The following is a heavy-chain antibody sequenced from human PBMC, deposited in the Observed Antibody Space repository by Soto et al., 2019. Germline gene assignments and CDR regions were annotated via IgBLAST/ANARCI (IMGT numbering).Heavy chain of an antibody. CDR1: GFDFSGSE. CDR2: ITGSGGVM. J-gene: IGHJ4*02. V-gene: IGHV3-48*03. CDR3: AIVAPFILGSPF. Sequence: EVKLVESGGALVQPGGSLRLSCTDSGFDFSGSEMNWFRQAPGKGLEWVAYITGSGGVMFHADSVKGRFSISRDNAKNSLFLEMSDLTADDAGVYYCAIVAPFILGSPFWGQGTLVTVSS. D-gene: IGHD2-21*01.